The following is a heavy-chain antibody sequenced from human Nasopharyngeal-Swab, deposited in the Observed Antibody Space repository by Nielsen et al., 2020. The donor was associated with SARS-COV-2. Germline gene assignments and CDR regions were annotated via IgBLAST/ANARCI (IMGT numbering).Heavy chain of an antibody. D-gene: IGHD3-22*01. J-gene: IGHJ4*02. Sequence: GGSLRLSCAASAFTFSGYWMNWVRQAPGKGLEWVASIKQDGSEKYYVDSVKSRFTISRDNAKNSLYLQMNSLRVEDTAVYYCPRVPGGYDSSGYYFDQWGQGTLVTVSS. CDR1: AFTFSGYW. CDR2: IKQDGSEK. V-gene: IGHV3-7*01. CDR3: PRVPGGYDSSGYYFDQ.